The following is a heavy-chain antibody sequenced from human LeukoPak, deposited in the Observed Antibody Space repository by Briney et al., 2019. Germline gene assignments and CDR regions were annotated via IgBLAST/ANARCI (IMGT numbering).Heavy chain of an antibody. CDR1: GGSINSYY. V-gene: IGHV4-59*01. Sequence: SETLSLTCTVSGGSINSYYWTWIRQPPGKGLEWIGNIYNSGNTNYDPSLKSRVTISVDTSKNQFSLKLNSVTAADTAVYFCARGEDFERYYLAYWGQGTLVTVSS. D-gene: IGHD3-9*01. J-gene: IGHJ4*02. CDR3: ARGEDFERYYLAY. CDR2: IYNSGNT.